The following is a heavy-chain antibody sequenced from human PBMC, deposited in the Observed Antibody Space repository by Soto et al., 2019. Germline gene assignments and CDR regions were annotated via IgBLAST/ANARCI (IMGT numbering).Heavy chain of an antibody. CDR2: IIPIFGTA. J-gene: IGHJ5*02. D-gene: IGHD6-13*01. Sequence: SVKVSCKASGGTFSSYAISWVRQAPGQGLEWMGGIIPIFGTANYAQKFQGRVTITADESTSTAYMELSSLRSEDTAVYYCAREYSSSCGNWFDPWGQGNLVTVSS. CDR3: AREYSSSCGNWFDP. CDR1: GGTFSSYA. V-gene: IGHV1-69*13.